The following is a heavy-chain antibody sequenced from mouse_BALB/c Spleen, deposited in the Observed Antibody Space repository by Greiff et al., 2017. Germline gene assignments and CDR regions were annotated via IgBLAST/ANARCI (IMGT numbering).Heavy chain of an antibody. D-gene: IGHD2-1*01. J-gene: IGHJ3*01. V-gene: IGHV2-9*02. Sequence: VQRVESGPGLVAPSQSLSITCTVSGFSLTSYGVHWVRQPPGKGLEWLGVIWAGGSTNYNSALMSRLSISKDNSKSQVFLKMNSLQTDDTAMYYCASYGNYWFAYWGQGTLVTVSA. CDR1: GFSLTSYG. CDR3: ASYGNYWFAY. CDR2: IWAGGST.